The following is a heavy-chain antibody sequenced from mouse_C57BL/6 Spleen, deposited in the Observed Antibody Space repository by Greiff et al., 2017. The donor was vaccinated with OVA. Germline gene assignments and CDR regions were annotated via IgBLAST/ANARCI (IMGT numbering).Heavy chain of an antibody. CDR2: INPNYGTT. CDR3: ARSRDYYDYDNAMDY. CDR1: GYSFTDYN. V-gene: IGHV1-39*01. Sequence: VQLKESGPELVKPGASVKISCKASGYSFTDYNMNWVKQSNGKSLEWIGVINPNYGTTSYNQKFKGKATLTVDQSSSTAYMQLNSLTSEDSAVYYCARSRDYYDYDNAMDYWGQGTSVTVSS. J-gene: IGHJ4*01. D-gene: IGHD2-4*01.